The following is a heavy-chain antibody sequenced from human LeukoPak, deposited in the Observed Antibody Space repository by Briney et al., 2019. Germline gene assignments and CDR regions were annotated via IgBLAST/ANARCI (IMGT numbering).Heavy chain of an antibody. Sequence: PSETLSLTCAAYGGSFSGYYWSWIRQPPGKGLEWIGEINHSGSTNYNPSLKSRVTISVDTAKNQFSLKLSSVTAADTAVYYCARASFDSSSFDYWGQGTLVTVSS. J-gene: IGHJ4*02. D-gene: IGHD3-22*01. CDR1: GGSFSGYY. V-gene: IGHV4-34*01. CDR3: ARASFDSSSFDY. CDR2: INHSGST.